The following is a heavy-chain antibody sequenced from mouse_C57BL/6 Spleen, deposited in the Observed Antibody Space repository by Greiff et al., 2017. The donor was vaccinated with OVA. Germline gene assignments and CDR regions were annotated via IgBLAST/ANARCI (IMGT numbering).Heavy chain of an antibody. J-gene: IGHJ4*01. D-gene: IGHD2-5*01. CDR3: ARKRDYSNFYYAMDY. CDR2: ISSGSSTI. V-gene: IGHV5-17*01. Sequence: EVQLVESGGGLVKPGGSLKLSCAASGFTFSDYGMHWVRQAPEKGLEWVAYISSGSSTIYYADTVKGRFTISRDNAKNTLFLQMTSLRSEDTAMYYCARKRDYSNFYYAMDYWGQGTSVTVSS. CDR1: GFTFSDYG.